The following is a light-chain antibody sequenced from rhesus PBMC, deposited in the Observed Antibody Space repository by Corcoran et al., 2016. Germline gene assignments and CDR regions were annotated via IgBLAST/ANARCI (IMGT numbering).Light chain of an antibody. CDR3: PQGYSYPPT. J-gene: IGKJ4*01. Sequence: DIQMTQSPSSLSASVGDRVTITCQASQSLSNYLNWYQQKPGKIPKFLIYRASSLQSGIPSRFSGNGSGTDFTLTISSLQPEDFATYYCPQGYSYPPTFGGGTKVGLK. CDR2: RAS. CDR1: QSLSNY. V-gene: IGKV1S9*01.